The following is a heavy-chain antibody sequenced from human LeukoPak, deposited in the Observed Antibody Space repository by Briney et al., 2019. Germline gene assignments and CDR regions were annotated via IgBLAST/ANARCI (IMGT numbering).Heavy chain of an antibody. V-gene: IGHV4-59*01. J-gene: IGHJ4*02. CDR1: GCSISSYY. Sequence: SETLSLTCTVSGCSISSYYWSWIRQPPGKGLEWIGYIYYSVSTNYNPSLKSRVTISVDTTKNQFSLKLSSVTAADTAVYYCARLKYSYGTIDYWGQGTLVTVSS. D-gene: IGHD5-18*01. CDR2: IYYSVST. CDR3: ARLKYSYGTIDY.